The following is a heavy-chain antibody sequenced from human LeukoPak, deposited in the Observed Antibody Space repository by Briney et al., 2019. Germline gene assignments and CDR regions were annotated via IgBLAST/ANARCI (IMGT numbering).Heavy chain of an antibody. CDR3: ARALWGSGSYYSQTSYYYYYYMDV. CDR1: GFTFSSYG. D-gene: IGHD3-10*01. V-gene: IGHV3-30*02. Sequence: GGSLRLSCAASGFTFSSYGMHWVRQAPGKGLEWVAFIRYDGSNKYYADSVKGRFTVSRDNAKNSLYLQMNSLRAEDTAVYYCARALWGSGSYYSQTSYYYYYYMDVWGKGTTVIISS. CDR2: IRYDGSNK. J-gene: IGHJ6*03.